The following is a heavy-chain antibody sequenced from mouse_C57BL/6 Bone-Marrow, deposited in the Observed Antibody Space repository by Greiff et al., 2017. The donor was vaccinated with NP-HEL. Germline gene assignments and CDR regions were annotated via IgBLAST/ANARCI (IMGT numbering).Heavy chain of an antibody. V-gene: IGHV3-8*01. CDR1: GYSITSDY. D-gene: IGHD1-1*01. CDR3: ARRRFYYGSSKDYFDY. CDR2: ISYSGST. J-gene: IGHJ2*01. Sequence: EVQGVESGPGLAKPSQTLSLTCSVTGYSITSDYWNWIRKFPGNKLEYMGYISYSGSTYYNPSLKSRISITRDTSKNQYYLQLNSVTTEDTATYYCARRRFYYGSSKDYFDYWGQGTTLTVSS.